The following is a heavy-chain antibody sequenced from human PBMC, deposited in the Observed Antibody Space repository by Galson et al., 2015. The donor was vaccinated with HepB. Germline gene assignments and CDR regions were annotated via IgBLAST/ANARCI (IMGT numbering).Heavy chain of an antibody. J-gene: IGHJ4*02. D-gene: IGHD3-3*01. CDR1: GDSVSSNSAA. V-gene: IGHV6-1*01. CDR2: TYYRSKWYN. CDR3: AREGGGFLEWLLSPTYYFDY. Sequence: CAISGDSVSSNSAAWNWIRQPPSRGLEWLGRTYYRSKWYNDYAVSVKSRITINPDTSKNQFSLQLNSVTPEDTAVYYCAREGGGFLEWLLSPTYYFDYWGQGTLVTVSS.